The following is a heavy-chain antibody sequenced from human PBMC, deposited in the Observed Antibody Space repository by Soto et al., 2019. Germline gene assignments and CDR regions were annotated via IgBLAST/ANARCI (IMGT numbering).Heavy chain of an antibody. D-gene: IGHD1-26*01. V-gene: IGHV4-4*02. Sequence: SETLSLTCAVSGGSISSSNWWSWVRQPPGKGLEWIGEIYHSGSTNYNPSLKSRVTISVDKSKNQFSLKLSSVTAADTAVYYCASGTKRGSSRRRNFDYWGQGTLVTVSS. CDR2: IYHSGST. CDR1: GGSISSSNW. CDR3: ASGTKRGSSRRRNFDY. J-gene: IGHJ4*02.